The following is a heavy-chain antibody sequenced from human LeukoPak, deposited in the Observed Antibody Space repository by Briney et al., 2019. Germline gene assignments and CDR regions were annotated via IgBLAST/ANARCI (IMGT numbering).Heavy chain of an antibody. D-gene: IGHD1-26*01. V-gene: IGHV1-18*01. CDR1: GYTFTSYG. CDR2: ISAYNGNT. J-gene: IGHJ3*02. Sequence: ASVKVSCKASGYTFTSYGISWVRQAPGQGLEWMGWISAYNGNTDYAQKLQGRVTMTTDTSTSTAYMELRSLRSDDTAVYYCARVAWRELGDAFDIWGQGTMVTVSS. CDR3: ARVAWRELGDAFDI.